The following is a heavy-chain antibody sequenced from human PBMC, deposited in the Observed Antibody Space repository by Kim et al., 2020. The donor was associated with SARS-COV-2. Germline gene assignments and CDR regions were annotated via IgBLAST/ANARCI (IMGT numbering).Heavy chain of an antibody. V-gene: IGHV1-69*04. CDR3: ARDVLREGYNNPDHFDY. J-gene: IGHJ4*02. D-gene: IGHD4-4*01. Sequence: FQGRVTITADKSTSTAYMELSSLSSEDTAVYYCARDVLREGYNNPDHFDYWGQGTLVTVSS.